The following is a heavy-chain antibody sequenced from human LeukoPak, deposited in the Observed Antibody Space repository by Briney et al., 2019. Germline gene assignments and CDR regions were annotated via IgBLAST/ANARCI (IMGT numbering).Heavy chain of an antibody. CDR2: INPNSGNT. Sequence: GASVKVSCKASGYDFTTYDINWVRQATGQGLEWMGWINPNSGNTDYAEKFQDRVTITRNNSISTAYMELTGLRSEDTAVYYCARGWGCDTSTRYYWLDPWGQGTPVTVSS. J-gene: IGHJ5*02. CDR1: GYDFTTYD. V-gene: IGHV1-8*03. D-gene: IGHD2-21*01. CDR3: ARGWGCDTSTRYYWLDP.